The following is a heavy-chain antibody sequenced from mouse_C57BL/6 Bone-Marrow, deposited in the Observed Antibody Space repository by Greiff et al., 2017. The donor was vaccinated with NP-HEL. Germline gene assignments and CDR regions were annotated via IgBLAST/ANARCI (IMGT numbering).Heavy chain of an antibody. CDR2: IYPGNSDT. Sequence: VQLQQSGTVLARPGASVKMSCKTSGYTFTSYWLHWVKQRPGQGLEWIGAIYPGNSDTSYNQKFKGKAKLTAVTSASTAYMELSSLTNEDSAVYYCTRRDYYGSSYRWYFDVWGTGTTVTVSS. CDR3: TRRDYYGSSYRWYFDV. V-gene: IGHV1-5*01. CDR1: GYTFTSYW. J-gene: IGHJ1*03. D-gene: IGHD1-1*01.